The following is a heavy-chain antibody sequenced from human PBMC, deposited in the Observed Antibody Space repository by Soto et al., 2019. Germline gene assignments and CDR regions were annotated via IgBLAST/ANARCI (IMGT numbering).Heavy chain of an antibody. J-gene: IGHJ6*02. CDR1: GYTFTSYG. Sequence: ASVEVSCNASGYTFTSYGISWLRQAPGQGLEWMGWISAYNGNTNYAQKLQGRVTMTTDTSTSTAYMELRSLRSDDTAVYYCARDFGYCSRTSCYTPYYYYGMDVWRQGTTVTVSS. CDR3: ARDFGYCSRTSCYTPYYYYGMDV. CDR2: ISAYNGNT. D-gene: IGHD2-2*02. V-gene: IGHV1-18*04.